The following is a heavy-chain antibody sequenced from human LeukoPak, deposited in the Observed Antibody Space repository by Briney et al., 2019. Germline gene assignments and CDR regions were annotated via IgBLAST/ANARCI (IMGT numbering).Heavy chain of an antibody. CDR1: GYSFTSYW. D-gene: IGHD5-12*01. V-gene: IGHV5-51*01. CDR2: IYPGDSDT. CDR3: AGGYDEDYFDY. J-gene: IGHJ4*02. Sequence: RGESLRISCKGSGYSFTSYWISWVRQMPGKGLEWMGIIYPGDSDTRYSPSFEGQVTISADKSISTAYLQWSSLKASDTAMYYCAGGYDEDYFDYWGQGTLVTVSS.